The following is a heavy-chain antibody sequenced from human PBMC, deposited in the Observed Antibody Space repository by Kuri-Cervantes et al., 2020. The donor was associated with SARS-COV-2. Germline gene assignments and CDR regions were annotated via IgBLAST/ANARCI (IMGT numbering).Heavy chain of an antibody. V-gene: IGHV3-7*03. CDR2: IKQDGSEK. CDR1: GFLFSASA. D-gene: IGHD5-18*01. Sequence: GGSLRLSCEVSGFLFSASAIHWVRQAPGKGLEWVANIKQDGSEKYYVDSVKGRFTISRDNAKNSLYLQMNSLRAEDTAVYYCAKDLKFWDTAMVIGDYWGQGTLVTVSS. CDR3: AKDLKFWDTAMVIGDY. J-gene: IGHJ4*02.